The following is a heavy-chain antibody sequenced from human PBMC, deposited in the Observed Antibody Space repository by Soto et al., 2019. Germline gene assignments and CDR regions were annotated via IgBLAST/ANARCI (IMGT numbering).Heavy chain of an antibody. CDR2: INSDGSST. CDR1: GFTFSSYW. D-gene: IGHD2-2*01. J-gene: IGHJ6*02. V-gene: IGHV3-74*01. CDR3: AIDPGIGYCSSTSCYYYYGMDV. Sequence: GGSLRLSCAASGFTFSSYWMHWVRQAPGKGLVWVSRINSDGSSTSYADSVKGRFTISRDNAKNTLYLQMNSLRAEDTAVYYCAIDPGIGYCSSTSCYYYYGMDVWGQGTTVTVSS.